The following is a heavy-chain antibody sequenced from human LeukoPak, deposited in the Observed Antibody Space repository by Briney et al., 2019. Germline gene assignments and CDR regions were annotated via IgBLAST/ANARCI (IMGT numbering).Heavy chain of an antibody. CDR2: IYYSGST. Sequence: PSETLSLTCTVSGDSISSYYWSWIRQPPGKGLEWIGYIYYSGSTNYNPSLKSRVTISVDTSKNQFSLKLSSVTAADTAVYYCARQGGYYDSSGYCDYWGQGTLVTVSS. CDR3: ARQGGYYDSSGYCDY. V-gene: IGHV4-59*01. CDR1: GDSISSYY. J-gene: IGHJ4*02. D-gene: IGHD3-22*01.